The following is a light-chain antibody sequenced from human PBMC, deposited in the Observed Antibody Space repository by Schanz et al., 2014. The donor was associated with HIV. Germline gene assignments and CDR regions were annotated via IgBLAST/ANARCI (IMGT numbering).Light chain of an antibody. J-gene: IGKJ1*01. CDR2: GAS. CDR3: QQYGNSPRT. Sequence: PGERATLSCRASQSVGSHFLAWYQQKPGQGPRLLIYGASTRATDIPDRFAGSGSGTDFTLTISRVEPEDFAVYYCQQYGNSPRTFGQGTKVEIK. V-gene: IGKV3-20*01. CDR1: QSVGSHF.